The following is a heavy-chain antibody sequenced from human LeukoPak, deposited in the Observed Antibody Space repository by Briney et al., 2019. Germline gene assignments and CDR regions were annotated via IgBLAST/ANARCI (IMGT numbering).Heavy chain of an antibody. CDR3: ARDGSSSWYGWFDP. CDR1: GFTFSSYS. CDR2: ISYDGSNK. J-gene: IGHJ5*02. V-gene: IGHV3-30-3*01. Sequence: GGSLRLSYAASGFTFSSYSMQWVRQGPGKGLEWVAVISYDGSNKYYADSVKGRFTISRDNSKNTLYLQMNSLRAEDTAVYYCARDGSSSWYGWFDPWGQGTLVTVSS. D-gene: IGHD6-13*01.